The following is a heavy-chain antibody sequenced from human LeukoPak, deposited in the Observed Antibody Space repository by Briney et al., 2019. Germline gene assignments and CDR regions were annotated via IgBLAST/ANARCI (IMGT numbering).Heavy chain of an antibody. CDR2: MNPNSGNT. D-gene: IGHD3-22*01. Sequence: GASVKVSFKASGYTFTRYDINWVRQATGQGLEWMGWMNPNSGNTGYAQKFQGRVAMTRDMSTSTVYMELSSLRSEDTALYYCARDPKDDTSGYYYFDYWGQGTLVTVSS. J-gene: IGHJ4*02. V-gene: IGHV1-8*01. CDR3: ARDPKDDTSGYYYFDY. CDR1: GYTFTRYD.